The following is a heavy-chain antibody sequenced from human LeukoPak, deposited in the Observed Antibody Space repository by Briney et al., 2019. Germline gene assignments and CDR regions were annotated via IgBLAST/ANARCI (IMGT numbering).Heavy chain of an antibody. CDR3: ARDCPADGYNCF. CDR1: GFTFSSYG. V-gene: IGHV3-23*01. CDR2: ISGSGGST. Sequence: GGTLRLSCAASGFTFSSYGMSWVRQAPGKGLEWVSAISGSGGSTYYADSAKGRFTISRDNSKSTLYLKMNSLRAEDTAVYFCARDCPADGYNCFWGQGTLVTVSS. D-gene: IGHD5-24*01. J-gene: IGHJ4*02.